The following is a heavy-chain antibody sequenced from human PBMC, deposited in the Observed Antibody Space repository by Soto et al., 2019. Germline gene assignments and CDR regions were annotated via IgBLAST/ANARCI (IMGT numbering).Heavy chain of an antibody. V-gene: IGHV4-30-2*01. CDR1: VGSISSGGYS. J-gene: IGHJ3*01. CDR3: ARGIPDGKYRDILALRSDRDAV. CDR2: IYHSWST. Sequence: SETLSFTCAVSVGSISSGGYSWSWIRQPPGKGLEWIGYIYHSWSTYYNPSLKSRVTISLDSSKNQFSLKLSSVTDADTAVYYCARGIPDGKYRDILALRSDRDAVWAQGTMVTVSS. D-gene: IGHD3-9*01.